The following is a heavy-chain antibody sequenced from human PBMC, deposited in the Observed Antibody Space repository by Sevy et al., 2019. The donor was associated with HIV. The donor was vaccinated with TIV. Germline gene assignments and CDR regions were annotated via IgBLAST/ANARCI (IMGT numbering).Heavy chain of an antibody. V-gene: IGHV3-30*02. CDR2: IEYDGNDK. J-gene: IGHJ4*02. D-gene: IGHD2-8*02. CDR3: AKNTAAAGAGGFDY. Sequence: EGSLRLSCAASRFIFNDYGMHWVHQAPGKELEWVAFIEYDGNDKYYADSMRGRFTISRDNSKNMLFLQMNSLRSEDTAMYYCAKNTAAAGAGGFDYWGQGTLVTVSS. CDR1: RFIFNDYG.